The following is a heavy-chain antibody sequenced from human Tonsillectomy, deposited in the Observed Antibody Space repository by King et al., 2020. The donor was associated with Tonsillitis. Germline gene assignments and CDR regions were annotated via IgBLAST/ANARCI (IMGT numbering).Heavy chain of an antibody. J-gene: IGHJ4*02. Sequence: VQLVESGGGLVQPGGSLRLSCAASGFTVNTYYMSWVRQAPGKGLEWVSVIYTGGLTYYADSVKGRFTISRDNSKNTVYLQMNSLRAEDTAVYYCARASVCWGSYLTYYFDLWGQGPLVSLPS. CDR3: ARASVCWGSYLTYYFDL. CDR1: GFTVNTYY. V-gene: IGHV3-66*01. D-gene: IGHD3-10*02. CDR2: IYTGGLT.